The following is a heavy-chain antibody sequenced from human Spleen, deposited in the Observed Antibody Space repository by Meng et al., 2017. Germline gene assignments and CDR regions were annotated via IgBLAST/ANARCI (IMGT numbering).Heavy chain of an antibody. CDR3: ARDVGEQWIRPAYYFDY. D-gene: IGHD6-19*01. V-gene: IGHV3-30*04. J-gene: IGHJ4*02. Sequence: GESLKISCAASGFTFSSYAMHWVRQAPGKGLEWVAVISYDGSNKYYADSVKGRFTISRDNSKNTLYLQMNSLRAEDTAVYYCARDVGEQWIRPAYYFDYWGQGTLVTVSS. CDR1: GFTFSSYA. CDR2: ISYDGSNK.